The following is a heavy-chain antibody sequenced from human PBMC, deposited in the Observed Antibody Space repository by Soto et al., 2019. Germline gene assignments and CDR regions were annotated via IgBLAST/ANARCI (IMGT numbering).Heavy chain of an antibody. Sequence: SETLSLTCTVSGDSISVGYYWSWIRQHPGKGLEWIGYVSPSGTTYYNPSLKSRVSISTDTSKNQFSLEVSSVTAADTAVYYCARDRGSYGMDVWGQGTTVTVSS. J-gene: IGHJ6*02. CDR2: VSPSGTT. CDR3: ARDRGSYGMDV. V-gene: IGHV4-31*03. CDR1: GDSISVGYY.